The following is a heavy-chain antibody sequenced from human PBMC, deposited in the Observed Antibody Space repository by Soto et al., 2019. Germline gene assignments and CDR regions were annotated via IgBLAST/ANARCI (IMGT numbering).Heavy chain of an antibody. J-gene: IGHJ5*02. Sequence: SETLSLTCTVSGGSISSSSYYWGWIRQPPGKGLEWIGSIYYSGSTYYNPSLKSRVTISVDTSKNQFSLKLSSVTAADTAVYYCASNYDFWSGYYRGRWFDPWGQGTLVTVSS. CDR1: GGSISSSSYY. V-gene: IGHV4-39*01. CDR3: ASNYDFWSGYYRGRWFDP. CDR2: IYYSGST. D-gene: IGHD3-3*01.